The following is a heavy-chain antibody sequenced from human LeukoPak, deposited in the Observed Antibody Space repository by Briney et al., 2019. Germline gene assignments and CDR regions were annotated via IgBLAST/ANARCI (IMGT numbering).Heavy chain of an antibody. V-gene: IGHV3-23*01. Sequence: GGSLRLSCAASGFTFSSYAMSWVRQAPGKGLEWVSASSGSGGSTYYADSVKGRFTISRDNSKNTLYLQMNSLRAEDTAVYYCAKDFRDGSSSFDYWGQGTLVTVSS. CDR3: AKDFRDGSSSFDY. CDR1: GFTFSSYA. D-gene: IGHD6-6*01. J-gene: IGHJ4*02. CDR2: SSGSGGST.